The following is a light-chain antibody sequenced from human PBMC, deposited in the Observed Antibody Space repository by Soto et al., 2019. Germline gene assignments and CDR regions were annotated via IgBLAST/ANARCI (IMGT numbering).Light chain of an antibody. Sequence: DVQMTQSPSTLSASVGDRVTITCRASQSISDWLAWYQQKPGKAPKLLIYKASSLESGVPSRFSGSGSGTEFTLTISSLQPYDFATYYCHQYYSYSRTFGQGTKVEIK. CDR2: KAS. J-gene: IGKJ1*01. CDR1: QSISDW. CDR3: HQYYSYSRT. V-gene: IGKV1-5*03.